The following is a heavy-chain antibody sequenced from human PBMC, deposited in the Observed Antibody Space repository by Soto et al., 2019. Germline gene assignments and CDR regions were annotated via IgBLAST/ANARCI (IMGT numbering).Heavy chain of an antibody. Sequence: GSLRLSCAASGFAFSDYYMTWIRQAPGQGLEWLSSISSRGTSISYADSVKGRFTISRDNIENSLFLHMSSLRSEDTAVYYCASHVDRAAPMDYWGQGTLVTVSS. CDR1: GFAFSDYY. V-gene: IGHV3-11*01. CDR3: ASHVDRAAPMDY. CDR2: ISSRGTSI. J-gene: IGHJ4*02. D-gene: IGHD6-25*01.